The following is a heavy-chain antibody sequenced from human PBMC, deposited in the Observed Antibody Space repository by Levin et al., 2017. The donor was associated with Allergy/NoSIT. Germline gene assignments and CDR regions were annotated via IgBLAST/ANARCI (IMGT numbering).Heavy chain of an antibody. Sequence: PGGSLRLSCAASGFTFSSYSMNWVRQAPGKGLEWVSYISSSSSTIYYADSVKGRFTISRDNAKNSLYLQMNSLRAEDTAVYYCARTYYYDSSGYHDYWGQGTLVTVSS. CDR3: ARTYYYDSSGYHDY. CDR1: GFTFSSYS. V-gene: IGHV3-48*01. J-gene: IGHJ4*02. D-gene: IGHD3-22*01. CDR2: ISSSSSTI.